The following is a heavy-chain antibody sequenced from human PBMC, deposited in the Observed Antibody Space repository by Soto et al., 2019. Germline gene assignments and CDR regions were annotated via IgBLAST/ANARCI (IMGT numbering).Heavy chain of an antibody. J-gene: IGHJ6*03. CDR3: ARGGRSSSMDV. CDR2: IWYDGSNK. D-gene: IGHD6-13*01. V-gene: IGHV3-33*01. CDR1: GFTFSSYG. Sequence: GRSLRLSCAASGFTFSSYGMHWVRQAPGKGLEWVAVIWYDGSNKYYADYVKGRFTISRDNSKNTLYLQMNSLRAEDTAVYYCARGGRSSSMDVWGKGTTVTVSS.